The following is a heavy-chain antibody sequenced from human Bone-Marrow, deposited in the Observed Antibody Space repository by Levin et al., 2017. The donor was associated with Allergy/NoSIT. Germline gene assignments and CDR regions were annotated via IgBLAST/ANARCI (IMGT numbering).Heavy chain of an antibody. CDR3: ARRGYSGGRGFLDH. V-gene: IGHV4-39*01. CDR2: VYYTGSA. D-gene: IGHD5-12*01. Sequence: GSLRLSCAVSGGSINSVDHYWAWIRQTPGTGPQWIGHVYYTGSAYYNPSLKSRVTISIDTSKQQFFLRLTSVTAVDTAVYYCARRGYSGGRGFLDHWGQGTLVTVSS. J-gene: IGHJ1*01. CDR1: GGSINSVDHY.